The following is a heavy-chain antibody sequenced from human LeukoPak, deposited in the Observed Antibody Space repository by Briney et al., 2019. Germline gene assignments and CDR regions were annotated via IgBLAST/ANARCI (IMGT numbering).Heavy chain of an antibody. D-gene: IGHD3-10*01. Sequence: ASVKVSCNASGYTFTGYYMHWVRQAPGQGLEWMGWINPNSGGTNYAQKFQGWVTMTRDTSISTAYMELSRLRSDDTAVYYCARGAYYYGSGSPKGMDYWGQGTLVTVSS. CDR1: GYTFTGYY. V-gene: IGHV1-2*04. CDR2: INPNSGGT. J-gene: IGHJ4*02. CDR3: ARGAYYYGSGSPKGMDY.